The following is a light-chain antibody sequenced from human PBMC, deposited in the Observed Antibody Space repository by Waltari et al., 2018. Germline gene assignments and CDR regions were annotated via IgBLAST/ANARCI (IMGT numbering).Light chain of an antibody. V-gene: IGKV1-8*01. CDR1: QGISSY. Sequence: AIRITQSPSSLSASTGERVTINCRASQGISSYFAWYQQKPGKAPKLLIYAPSTLQSGVPSRFSGSGSGTDFTLTISCLQSEDFATYYCQQYYSYPRYTFGQGTKLEIK. CDR3: QQYYSYPRYT. CDR2: APS. J-gene: IGKJ2*01.